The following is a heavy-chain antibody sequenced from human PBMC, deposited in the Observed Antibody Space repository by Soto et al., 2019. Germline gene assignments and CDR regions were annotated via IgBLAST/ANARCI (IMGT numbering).Heavy chain of an antibody. CDR2: ISPNSGNT. CDR1: GYTFVNYG. V-gene: IGHV1-18*01. Sequence: QVQLVQSGDEVRKPGSSVKVSCKASGYTFVNYGIAWVRQAPGQGLEWMGWISPNSGNTHYASKVQGRLTMTTDTSTSTAYMDLGSLTSDDTAVYYWAMVDNYVTPTPQDVWGQGTTVTVSS. J-gene: IGHJ6*02. D-gene: IGHD3-16*01. CDR3: AMVDNYVTPTPQDV.